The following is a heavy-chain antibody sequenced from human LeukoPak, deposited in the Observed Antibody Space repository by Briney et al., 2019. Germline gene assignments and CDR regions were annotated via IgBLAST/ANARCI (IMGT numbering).Heavy chain of an antibody. CDR3: ARAPRGYCSGGSCYSEAFDI. Sequence: SETRSLTCTVSGGSFSSSSYYWGWIRQPPGKGLEWIGSIYSGSTYYNPSLKSRVTISVDTSKNQFSLKLSSVTAADTAVYYCARAPRGYCSGGSCYSEAFDIWGQGTVVTVSS. D-gene: IGHD2-15*01. J-gene: IGHJ3*02. CDR2: IYSGST. V-gene: IGHV4-39*07. CDR1: GGSFSSSSYY.